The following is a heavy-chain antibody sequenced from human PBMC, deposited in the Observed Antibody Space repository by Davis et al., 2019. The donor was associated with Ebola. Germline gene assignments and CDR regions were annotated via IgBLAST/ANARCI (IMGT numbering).Heavy chain of an antibody. V-gene: IGHV1-69*04. CDR3: ARDFGPGDGGDN. CDR1: GGTFSSYT. D-gene: IGHD3-16*01. Sequence: PVKVSCKASGGTFSSYTISWVRQAPGQGLEWMGRIIPILGIANYAQKFQGRVTITADKSTSTAYMELSSLRSEDTAVYYCARDFGPGDGGDNWGQGTLVTVSS. J-gene: IGHJ4*02. CDR2: IIPILGIA.